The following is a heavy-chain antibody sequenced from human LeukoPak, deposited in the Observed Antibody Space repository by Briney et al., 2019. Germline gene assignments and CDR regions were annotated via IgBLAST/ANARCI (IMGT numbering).Heavy chain of an antibody. CDR2: INPSGGTT. Sequence: ASVKVSCKASGYTFTSYYIHWVRQAPGQGLEWMGIINPSGGTTSYAQKFQGRLTMNRDTTTRTVYMDLSSLRSEDTAVYYCARAIGIAVAGSPEYFQHWGQGTLVTVSS. D-gene: IGHD6-19*01. CDR3: ARAIGIAVAGSPEYFQH. CDR1: GYTFTSYY. J-gene: IGHJ1*01. V-gene: IGHV1-46*01.